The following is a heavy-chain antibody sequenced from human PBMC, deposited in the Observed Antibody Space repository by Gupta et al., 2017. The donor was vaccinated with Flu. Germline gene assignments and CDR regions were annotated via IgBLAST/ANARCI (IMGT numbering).Heavy chain of an antibody. CDR3: ARARGFGSSTSCYFSY. Sequence: GYYWSWIRQPPGKGLEWIGEINHSGSTNYNPSLKSRVTISVDTSKNQFSLKLSSVTAADTAVYYCARARGFGSSTSCYFSYWGQGTLVTVSS. CDR2: INHSGST. D-gene: IGHD2-2*01. J-gene: IGHJ4*02. CDR1: GYY. V-gene: IGHV4-34*01.